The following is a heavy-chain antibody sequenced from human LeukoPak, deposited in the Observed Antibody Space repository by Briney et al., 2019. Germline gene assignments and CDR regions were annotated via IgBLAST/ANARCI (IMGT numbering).Heavy chain of an antibody. D-gene: IGHD4-11*01. Sequence: GGSLRLSCAASGFTFSNYAMTWVRQAPGKGLEWVSTISDRGASTFFADSVKGRFTISRDNSKNTLYLQMNSLTAEDTAVYYCAKHSNYGGTNWFDPWGQGTLVTVSS. V-gene: IGHV3-23*01. CDR1: GFTFSNYA. J-gene: IGHJ5*02. CDR3: AKHSNYGGTNWFDP. CDR2: ISDRGAST.